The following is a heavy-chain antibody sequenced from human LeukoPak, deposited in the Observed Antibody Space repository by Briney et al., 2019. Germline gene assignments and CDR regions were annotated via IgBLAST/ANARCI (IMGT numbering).Heavy chain of an antibody. CDR1: GGSISSSSYY. Sequence: KPSETLSLTCTVSGGSISSSSYYWGWIRQPPGKGLEWIGSIYYGGSTYYNPSLKSRVTISVDTSKNQFSLKLSSVTAADTAVYYCARHPSADSSYWFDPWGQGTLVTVSS. CDR2: IYYGGST. V-gene: IGHV4-39*01. CDR3: ARHPSADSSYWFDP. J-gene: IGHJ5*02. D-gene: IGHD3-22*01.